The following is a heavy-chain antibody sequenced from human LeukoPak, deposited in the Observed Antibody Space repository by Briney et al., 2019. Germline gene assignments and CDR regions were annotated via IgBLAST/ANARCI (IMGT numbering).Heavy chain of an antibody. CDR3: ARDSNWNGADY. CDR1: GFTFSSSW. Sequence: PGGSLRFSCAASGFTFSSSWMSWVPQAPGKELEWVANIKEDGSEKYYVDSVKGRFTISRDNAKNSLFLQMNSLRAEDTAVYYCARDSNWNGADYWGQGTLVTVSS. V-gene: IGHV3-7*01. J-gene: IGHJ4*02. D-gene: IGHD1-20*01. CDR2: IKEDGSEK.